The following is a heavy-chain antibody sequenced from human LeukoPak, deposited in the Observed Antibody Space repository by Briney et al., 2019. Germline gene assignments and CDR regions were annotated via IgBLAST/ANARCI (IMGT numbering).Heavy chain of an antibody. CDR3: ARGGVTYKFDY. V-gene: IGHV4-59*08. CDR2: IYYSGST. CDR1: GGSISSYY. J-gene: IGHJ4*02. D-gene: IGHD2-21*02. Sequence: PSETLSLTCTVSGGSISSYYWSWIRQPPGKGLEWIGYIYYSGSTNYNPSLKSRVTISVDTSKNQFSLKLSSVTAADTAVYYCARGGVTYKFDYWGQGTLVTVSS.